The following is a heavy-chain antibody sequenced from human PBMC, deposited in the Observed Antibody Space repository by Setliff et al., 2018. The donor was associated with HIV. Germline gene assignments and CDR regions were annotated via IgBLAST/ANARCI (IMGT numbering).Heavy chain of an antibody. CDR2: LGYDESIK. J-gene: IGHJ4*02. CDR3: AKVLGAYGDSFFDY. D-gene: IGHD4-17*01. V-gene: IGHV3-30*02. CDR1: GFRFRSHG. Sequence: PGGSLRLSCAASGFRFRSHGIHWVRQAPGKGLEWVAFLGYDESIKHYADSVKGRFTISRDNSKSTLYLQMNSLRAEDTAVYYCAKVLGAYGDSFFDYWGQGTLVTVSS.